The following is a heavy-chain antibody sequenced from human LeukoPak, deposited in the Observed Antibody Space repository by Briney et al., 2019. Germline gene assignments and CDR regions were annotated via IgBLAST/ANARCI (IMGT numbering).Heavy chain of an antibody. V-gene: IGHV4-34*01. CDR3: ARSHSSGWYLELDP. CDR2: INHSGGT. CDR1: GGSFSGYY. Sequence: SETLSLTCAVYGGSFSGYYWSWIRQPPGKGLEWIGEINHSGGTNYNPSLKSRVTISVDTSKNQFSLKLSSVTAADTAVYYCARSHSSGWYLELDPWGQGTLVTVSS. D-gene: IGHD6-19*01. J-gene: IGHJ5*02.